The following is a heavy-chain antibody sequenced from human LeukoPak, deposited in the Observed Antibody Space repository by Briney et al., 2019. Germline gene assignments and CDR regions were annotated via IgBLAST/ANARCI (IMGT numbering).Heavy chain of an antibody. D-gene: IGHD4-17*01. CDR2: ISYDGSNK. CDR3: ARAPPTDWYFDL. Sequence: GGSLRLSCAASGFTFSSYAMHWVRQAPGKGLECVAVISYDGSNKYYADSVAGRFAISRDNSKNTLYLQMNSLRAEDSAVYYCARAPPTDWYFDLWGRGTLFTVSS. V-gene: IGHV3-30*09. CDR1: GFTFSSYA. J-gene: IGHJ2*01.